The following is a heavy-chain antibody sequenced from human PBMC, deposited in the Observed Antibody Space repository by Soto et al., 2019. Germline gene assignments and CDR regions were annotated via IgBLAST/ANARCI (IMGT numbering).Heavy chain of an antibody. D-gene: IGHD6-13*01. V-gene: IGHV4-59*01. Sequence: PSETLSLTCTFSGGSISSYYWSWIRQPPGKGLEWIGYIYYSGSTNYNPSLKSRVTISVDTSKNQFSLKLSSVTAADTAVYYCARGGGLSSSWSNWFDPWGQGTLVTVSS. CDR3: ARGGGLSSSWSNWFDP. CDR2: IYYSGST. CDR1: GGSISSYY. J-gene: IGHJ5*02.